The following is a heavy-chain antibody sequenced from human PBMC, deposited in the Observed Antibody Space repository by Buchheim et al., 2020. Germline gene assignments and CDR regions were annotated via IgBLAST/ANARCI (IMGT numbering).Heavy chain of an antibody. D-gene: IGHD3-22*01. V-gene: IGHV3-23*04. Sequence: EVQLVESGGGLVQPGGSLRLSCAASGFTFSSYAMSWVRQAPGKGLEWVSAISGSGGSTYYADSVKGRFTISRDNSKNTLYLQMNGLRAEDTAVYYCAKDTNYDSSGYYGHLFDYWGQGTL. CDR2: ISGSGGST. CDR1: GFTFSSYA. J-gene: IGHJ4*02. CDR3: AKDTNYDSSGYYGHLFDY.